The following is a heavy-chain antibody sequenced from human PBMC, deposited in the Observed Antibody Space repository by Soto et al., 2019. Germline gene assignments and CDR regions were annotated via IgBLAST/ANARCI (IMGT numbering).Heavy chain of an antibody. CDR1: VYSFDNYW. CDR3: VRYRSRDYYYGMDV. V-gene: IGHV5-51*01. CDR2: IYPGDSDR. D-gene: IGHD1-26*01. Sequence: GESLKSSGKGSVYSFDNYWIGWVRQMPGQGLEWMAIIYPGDSDRRYSPSFQGQVTVSADQSISTAYLQWSSLKASDTANYYCVRYRSRDYYYGMDVWGQGTKVTVSS. J-gene: IGHJ6*02.